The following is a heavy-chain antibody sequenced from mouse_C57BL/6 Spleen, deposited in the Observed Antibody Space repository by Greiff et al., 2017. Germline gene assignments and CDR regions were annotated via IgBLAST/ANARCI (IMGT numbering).Heavy chain of an antibody. Sequence: QVHVKQSGAELVRPGASVTLSCKASGYTFTDYEMHWVKQTPVHGLEWIGAIDPETGGTAYNQKFKGKAILTEDKSSSTAYMEPRSLTSEDSAVYYCTWGPRLGYFDDWGQGTTLTVSS. CDR3: TWGPRLGYFDD. J-gene: IGHJ2*01. CDR2: IDPETGGT. CDR1: GYTFTDYE. V-gene: IGHV1-15*01.